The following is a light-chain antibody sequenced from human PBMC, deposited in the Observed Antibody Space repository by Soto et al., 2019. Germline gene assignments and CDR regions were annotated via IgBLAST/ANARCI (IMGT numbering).Light chain of an antibody. CDR3: SSYAGNKKMWV. V-gene: IGLV2-8*01. Sequence: QSALTQPPSASGSPGQSVTISCTGTSNDVGGYKYVSWYQQHPGKAPKLLIFGVSNRPSGVPDRFSGSKSGNTASLTVSGLQAEDEADYHCSSYAGNKKMWVFGGGTKLTVL. J-gene: IGLJ3*02. CDR1: SNDVGGYKY. CDR2: GVS.